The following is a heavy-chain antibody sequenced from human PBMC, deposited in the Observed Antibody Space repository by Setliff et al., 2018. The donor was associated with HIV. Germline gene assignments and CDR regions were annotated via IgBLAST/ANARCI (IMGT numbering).Heavy chain of an antibody. J-gene: IGHJ3*01. CDR1: GGSISRDY. Sequence: PSETLSLTCSVSGGSISRDYWTWIRQPPGKGLEWVGYVTYSGTTKYSPSLNSRVTISIDTSKSQFSLKLSPATAADTAIYYCAARVLSDAFDVWGQGAMVTVSS. CDR3: AARVLSDAFDV. V-gene: IGHV4-59*03. CDR2: VTYSGTT.